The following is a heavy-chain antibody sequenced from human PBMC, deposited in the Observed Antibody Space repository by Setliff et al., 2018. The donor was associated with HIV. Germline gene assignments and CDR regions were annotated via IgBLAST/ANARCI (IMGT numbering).Heavy chain of an antibody. D-gene: IGHD6-13*01. J-gene: IGHJ6*03. CDR3: ARREGTAAAGTYYMDV. V-gene: IGHV4-61*02. CDR1: GGSFSSATYS. CDR2: IYTSGNT. Sequence: SETLSLTCTVSGGSFSSATYSWIWIRQPAGKGLEYIGLIYTSGNTRYNPSLKSRLSISVDTSKNQISLKLSSVTAADTAVYYCARREGTAAAGTYYMDVWGKGTTVTVSS.